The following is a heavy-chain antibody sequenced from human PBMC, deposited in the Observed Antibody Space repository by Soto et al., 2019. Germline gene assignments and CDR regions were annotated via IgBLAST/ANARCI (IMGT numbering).Heavy chain of an antibody. CDR2: ISGSGGST. D-gene: IGHD3-3*01. J-gene: IGHJ6*02. V-gene: IGHV3-23*01. CDR1: GFTFSSYA. Sequence: EVQLLESGGGLVQPGGSLRLSCAASGFTFSSYAMSWVRQAPGKGLEWVSAISGSGGSTYYADSVKGRFTISRDNSKNRLYLQMNSLTAEDTAVYYRAKTKDDSYYDFWSGYYGMDVWGQGTTVTVSS. CDR3: AKTKDDSYYDFWSGYYGMDV.